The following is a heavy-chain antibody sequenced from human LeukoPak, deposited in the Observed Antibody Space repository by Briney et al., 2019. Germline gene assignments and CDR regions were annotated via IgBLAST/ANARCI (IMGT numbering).Heavy chain of an antibody. D-gene: IGHD1-14*01. J-gene: IGHJ5*02. CDR2: IYAGGST. V-gene: IGHV3-53*01. CDR3: ARGFNRGFDP. Sequence: LEWVSVIYAGGSTYYADSVKGRFTFSRDNSKNTLYLQMNSLRAEDTAIYYCARGFNRGFDPWGQGTLVIVSS.